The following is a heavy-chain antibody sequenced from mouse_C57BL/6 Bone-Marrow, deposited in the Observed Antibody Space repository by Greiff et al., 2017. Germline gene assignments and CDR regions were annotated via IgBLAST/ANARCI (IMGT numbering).Heavy chain of an antibody. CDR2: IDPSDSYT. V-gene: IGHV1-50*01. CDR3: ARGGVPGWFAY. D-gene: IGHD1-1*02. J-gene: IGHJ3*01. Sequence: QVQLQQPGAELVKPGASVKLSCKASGYTFTSYWMQWVKQRPGQGLEWIGDIDPSDSYTNYNQKFKGKATLTVDTSSSTAYMQLSSLTSEDAAVYYCARGGVPGWFAYGGQGTLVTVAA. CDR1: GYTFTSYW.